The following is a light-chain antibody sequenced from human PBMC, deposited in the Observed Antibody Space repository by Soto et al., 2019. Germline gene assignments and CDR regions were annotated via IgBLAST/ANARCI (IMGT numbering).Light chain of an antibody. CDR1: QDIKND. V-gene: IGKV1-17*01. CDR2: DAY. J-gene: IGKJ1*01. CDR3: LQYKDYPRT. Sequence: DLQMTQSPSSLSASVGDRVTITCRASQDIKNDLGWYQQKSGQAPKRLIYDAYTLQSGVPSRFSGSGFGTQFTLTISSLQPEDVATYYCLQYKDYPRTFGPGTKVEIK.